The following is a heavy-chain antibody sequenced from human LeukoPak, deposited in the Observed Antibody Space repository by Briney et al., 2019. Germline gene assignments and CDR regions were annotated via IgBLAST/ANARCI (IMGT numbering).Heavy chain of an antibody. Sequence: PSETLSLTCTVSGASISGSGYYWGWIRQPPGKGLEWIGNIYDSGSTYYNASLQSRVTISIDTSKNQFSLRLSSVTAADTAMYYCAKSGGYGLIDYWGQGQWSPSLQ. D-gene: IGHD1-26*01. CDR3: AKSGGYGLIDY. V-gene: IGHV4-39*01. CDR2: IYDSGST. J-gene: IGHJ3*01. CDR1: GASISGSGYY.